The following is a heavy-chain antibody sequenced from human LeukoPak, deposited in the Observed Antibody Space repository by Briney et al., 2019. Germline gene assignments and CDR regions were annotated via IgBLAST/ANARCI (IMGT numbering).Heavy chain of an antibody. CDR1: GFTFSSYA. CDR2: IKSKTDGGTT. D-gene: IGHD5-12*01. Sequence: PGGSLRLSCAASGFTFSSYAMRWVRQAPGKGLEWVGRIKSKTDGGTTDYAAPVKGRFTISRDDSKNTLYLQMNSLKTEDTAVYYCTVKTAARGYSGYFIQDLDYWGQGTLVTVSS. CDR3: TVKTAARGYSGYFIQDLDY. V-gene: IGHV3-15*01. J-gene: IGHJ4*02.